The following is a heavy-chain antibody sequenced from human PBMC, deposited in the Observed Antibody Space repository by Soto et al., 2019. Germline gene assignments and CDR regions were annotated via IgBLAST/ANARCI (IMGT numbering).Heavy chain of an antibody. CDR1: GGIFITSG. D-gene: IGHD3-10*01. CDR3: AIETAHRGASGRPLQPENFDS. J-gene: IGHJ4*01. CDR2: IIPFLGTT. Sequence: QVQLVQSGAEVKKPGSSVKVSCTTSGGIFITSGLSWVRQAPGQGLEWMGGIIPFLGTTNHAQKFQGRVTITADKSTRTVYLELIELTFEDTATYYCAIETAHRGASGRPLQPENFDSWCHGTLVTVSS. V-gene: IGHV1-69*06.